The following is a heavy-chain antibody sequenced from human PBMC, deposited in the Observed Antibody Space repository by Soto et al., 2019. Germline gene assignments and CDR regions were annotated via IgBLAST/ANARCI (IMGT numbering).Heavy chain of an antibody. D-gene: IGHD3-9*01. CDR3: VRAGTGFQLDY. CDR2: IRNKANSYTA. CDR1: GFSFSDHY. J-gene: IGHJ4*02. Sequence: EVQLVESGGGLVQPGGSLRLSCAASGFSFSDHYMDWVRQASGKGLEWVGRIRNKANSYTAEYAASVKGRFTVSRDDSKNSLYLEMNSLKIEDTARYYCVRAGTGFQLDYWGQGTLVSVSS. V-gene: IGHV3-72*01.